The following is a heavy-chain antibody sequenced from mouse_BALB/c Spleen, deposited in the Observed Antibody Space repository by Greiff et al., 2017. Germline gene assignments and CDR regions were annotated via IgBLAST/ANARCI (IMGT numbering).Heavy chain of an antibody. CDR1: GYTFTSYV. D-gene: IGHD1-2*01. Sequence: VQLKESGPELVKPGASVKMSCKASGYTFTSYVMHWVKQKPGQGLEWIGYINPYNDGTKYNEKFKGKATLTSDKSSSTAYMELSSLTSEDSAVYYCLLLRLPIDYWGQGTTLTVSS. CDR2: INPYNDGT. V-gene: IGHV1-14*01. J-gene: IGHJ2*01. CDR3: LLLRLPIDY.